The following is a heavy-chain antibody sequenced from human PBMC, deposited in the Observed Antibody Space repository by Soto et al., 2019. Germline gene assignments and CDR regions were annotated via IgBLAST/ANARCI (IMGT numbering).Heavy chain of an antibody. CDR3: ARDTTVYYYGMDV. D-gene: IGHD4-4*01. J-gene: IGHJ6*02. CDR2: IYPGDSDT. V-gene: IGHV5-51*01. CDR1: GYSFTSYW. Sequence: LGESLKISCKGSGYSFTSYWIGWVRQMPGKVLEWMGIIYPGDSDTRYSPSFQGQVTISADKSISTAYLQWSSLKASDTAMYYCARDTTVYYYGMDVWGQGXTVTVSS.